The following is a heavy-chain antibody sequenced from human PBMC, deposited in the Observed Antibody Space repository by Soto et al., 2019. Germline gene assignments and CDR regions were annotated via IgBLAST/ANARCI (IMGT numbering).Heavy chain of an antibody. D-gene: IGHD2-15*01. V-gene: IGHV2-5*02. J-gene: IGHJ4*02. CDR1: GFSLSTTGVG. CDR2: IYWDDDK. Sequence: QITLKESGPTLVKPTQTLTLTCTFSGFSLSTTGVGVGWIRQPPGKALECLALIYWDDDKRYSPSLKSRLTRPKDTSRTQVALTMPNMDPVDTPTYYCAHRLFDNSCYWDVGFFDYWGQGALVTVSS. CDR3: AHRLFDNSCYWDVGFFDY.